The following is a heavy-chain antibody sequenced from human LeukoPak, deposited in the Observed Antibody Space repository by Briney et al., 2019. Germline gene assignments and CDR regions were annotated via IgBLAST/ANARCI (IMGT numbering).Heavy chain of an antibody. CDR2: ISSSGSTI. J-gene: IGHJ6*03. D-gene: IGHD2-15*01. Sequence: PGGSLRLSCAASGFTFSSYEMNWVRRAPGKGLEWVSYISSSGSTIYYADSVKGRFTISRDNAKNSLYLQMNSLRAEDTAVYYCAKTAASMDVWGKGITVTVSS. V-gene: IGHV3-48*03. CDR3: AKTAASMDV. CDR1: GFTFSSYE.